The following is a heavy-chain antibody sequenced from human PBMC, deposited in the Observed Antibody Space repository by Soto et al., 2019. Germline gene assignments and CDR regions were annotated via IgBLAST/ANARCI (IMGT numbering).Heavy chain of an antibody. CDR3: ASEYTSGWNPLGY. Sequence: GGSLRLSCAASVFTFSSYWMHWVRQAPGKGLVRVSRINRDGSNTTYADSVKGRFTISRDNAKNTLSLQMNSLRADDTAVYYCASEYTSGWNPLGYWGQGTLVTVSS. V-gene: IGHV3-74*01. CDR1: VFTFSSYW. D-gene: IGHD6-19*01. CDR2: INRDGSNT. J-gene: IGHJ4*02.